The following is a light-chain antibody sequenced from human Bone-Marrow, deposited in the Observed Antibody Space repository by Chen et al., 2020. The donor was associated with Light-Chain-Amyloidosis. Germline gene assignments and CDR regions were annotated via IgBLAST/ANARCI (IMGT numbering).Light chain of an antibody. J-gene: IGLJ3*02. CDR2: DDS. CDR1: NIGSTS. CDR3: QVCDRSSDRPV. V-gene: IGLV3-21*02. Sequence: SYVLTQPSSVSVAPGQTATIACGENNIGSTSVHWYQQTPGQAPLLVVYDDSDRPSGIPERLSGSNSGNTATLTISRGEAGDEADYYCQVCDRSSDRPVFGGGTKLTVL.